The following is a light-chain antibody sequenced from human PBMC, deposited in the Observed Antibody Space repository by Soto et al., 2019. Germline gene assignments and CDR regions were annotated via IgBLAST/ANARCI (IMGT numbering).Light chain of an antibody. Sequence: IQMTQSPSSLSASVGDRVTITCRASRYIRTALSWYQHRPGQAPKVLICVASSLQSGVPSRFSGSGYGTDFTLTISSLPPEDFATYYCLQDYNYPWTFGQGTKVEIK. CDR1: RYIRTA. J-gene: IGKJ1*01. V-gene: IGKV1-6*01. CDR3: LQDYNYPWT. CDR2: VAS.